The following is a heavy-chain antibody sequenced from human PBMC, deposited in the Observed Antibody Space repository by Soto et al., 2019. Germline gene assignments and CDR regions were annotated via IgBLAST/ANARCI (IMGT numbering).Heavy chain of an antibody. CDR1: GFTFSNAW. V-gene: IGHV3-15*01. CDR3: TTVGVVVISRGHVVAFDI. J-gene: IGHJ3*02. CDR2: IKSKTDGGTT. D-gene: IGHD3-22*01. Sequence: PGGSLRLSCAASGFTFSNAWMSWVRQAPGKGLEWVGRIKSKTDGGTTDYAAPVKGRFTISRDDSKNTLYLQMNSLKTEDTAVYYCTTVGVVVISRGHVVAFDIWGQGTMVTVSS.